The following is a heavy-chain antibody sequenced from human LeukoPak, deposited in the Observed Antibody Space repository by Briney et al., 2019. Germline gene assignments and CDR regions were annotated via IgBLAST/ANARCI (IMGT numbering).Heavy chain of an antibody. V-gene: IGHV1-2*02. Sequence: ASVKVSCKPSGYPFSGYYMHWVRQAPGQGLEWMGWINPDSGATNYAQRLQGRVTMTADTSTSTAYMELRSLRSDDTAVYYCTRGGVYNNLLDYWGQGTLVTVSS. CDR1: GYPFSGYY. D-gene: IGHD3-10*01. CDR2: INPDSGAT. CDR3: TRGGVYNNLLDY. J-gene: IGHJ4*02.